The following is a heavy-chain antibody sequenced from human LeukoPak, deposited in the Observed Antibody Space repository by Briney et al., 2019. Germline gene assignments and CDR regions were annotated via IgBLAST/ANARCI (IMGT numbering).Heavy chain of an antibody. D-gene: IGHD3-3*01. Sequence: SETLSLTCTVSGASISSYYWGWIRQPPGKGLEWIGSIYYSGSTYYNPSLKSRVTISVDTSKNQFSLKLSSVTAADTAVYYCARLILGSYYDFWSGYWEYNWFDPWGQGTLVTVSS. V-gene: IGHV4-39*01. CDR1: GASISSYY. CDR2: IYYSGST. J-gene: IGHJ5*02. CDR3: ARLILGSYYDFWSGYWEYNWFDP.